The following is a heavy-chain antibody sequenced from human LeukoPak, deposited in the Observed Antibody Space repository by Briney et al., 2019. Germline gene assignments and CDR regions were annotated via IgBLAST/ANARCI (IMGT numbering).Heavy chain of an antibody. CDR3: TRGGEEPFDY. J-gene: IGHJ4*02. D-gene: IGHD3-10*01. V-gene: IGHV3-74*01. Sequence: GGSLRLSCAGSGFTFTRFWMHWVRQAPGKGPVWVARINVEGTTTTYADSVEGRFTISRDENTLYLQMNHLRVDDTAVYYCTRGGEEPFDYWGQGTLVTVSP. CDR1: GFTFTRFW. CDR2: INVEGTTT.